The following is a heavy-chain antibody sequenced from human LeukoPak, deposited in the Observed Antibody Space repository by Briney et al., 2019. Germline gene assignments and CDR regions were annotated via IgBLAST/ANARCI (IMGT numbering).Heavy chain of an antibody. CDR1: GGSISSGSYY. Sequence: PSETLSLTCTVSGGSISSGSYYWSWIRQPAGKGLEWIGRIYTSGSTNYNPSLKSRVTISVDTSMNQFSLKLSSVTAADTAVYYCARDARREYYFDYWGQGTLVTVSS. CDR3: ARDARREYYFDY. CDR2: IYTSGST. V-gene: IGHV4-61*02. J-gene: IGHJ4*02. D-gene: IGHD3-10*01.